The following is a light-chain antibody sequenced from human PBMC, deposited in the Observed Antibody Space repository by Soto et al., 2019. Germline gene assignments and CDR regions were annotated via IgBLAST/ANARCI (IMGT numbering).Light chain of an antibody. V-gene: IGKV1-5*01. CDR2: GAS. CDR1: QTISSW. Sequence: DFQMTQSPSTLSASVGDRVTITCRASQTISSWLAWYQQKPGKAPKLLIYGASSLESGVPSRFSGHGSGTEFTLTISSLQPDDFATYYCQHYNSYSGTFGQGTKVEIK. CDR3: QHYNSYSGT. J-gene: IGKJ1*01.